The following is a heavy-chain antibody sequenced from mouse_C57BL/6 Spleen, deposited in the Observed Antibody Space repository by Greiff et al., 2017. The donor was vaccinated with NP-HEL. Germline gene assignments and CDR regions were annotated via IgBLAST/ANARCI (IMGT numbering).Heavy chain of an antibody. V-gene: IGHV4-1*01. J-gene: IGHJ1*03. D-gene: IGHD2-3*01. Sequence: EVQLVESGGGLVQPGGSLKLSCAASGIDFSRYWMSWVRRAPGKGLEWIGEINPDSSTINYAPSLKDKFIISRDNAKNTLYLQMSKVRSEDTALYYCAREPYDGYYRGYFDVWGTGTTVTVSS. CDR1: GIDFSRYW. CDR3: AREPYDGYYRGYFDV. CDR2: INPDSSTI.